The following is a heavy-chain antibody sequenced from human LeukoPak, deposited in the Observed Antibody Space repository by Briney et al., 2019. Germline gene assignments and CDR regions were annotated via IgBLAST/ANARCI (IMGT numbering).Heavy chain of an antibody. D-gene: IGHD6-13*01. Sequence: SETLCLTCTVSGGSISSYYWSWIRQPPGKGLEWIGYIYYSGSTNYNPSLKSRVTILVDTSKNQFSLKLSSVSAADTAAYYCASSHLYGSSWYLSGRFDDWGQGTLVTVSS. J-gene: IGHJ4*02. CDR1: GGSISSYY. CDR2: IYYSGST. CDR3: ASSHLYGSSWYLSGRFDD. V-gene: IGHV4-59*01.